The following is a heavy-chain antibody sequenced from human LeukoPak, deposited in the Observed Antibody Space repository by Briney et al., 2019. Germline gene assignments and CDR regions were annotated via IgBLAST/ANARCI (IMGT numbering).Heavy chain of an antibody. CDR2: MSSGSSYI. CDR3: TRDRPTGASRVFVVE. V-gene: IGHV3-21*01. J-gene: IGHJ4*02. Sequence: GESLRLSCTASGFTFSTYAMTWVRQAPGKGLEWISSMSSGSSYIYYADSVRGRFTISRDNAKNSLYLEMNNLRAEDTAKYYCTRDRPTGASRVFVVEWGQGTLVTVSS. D-gene: IGHD3-3*01. CDR1: GFTFSTYA.